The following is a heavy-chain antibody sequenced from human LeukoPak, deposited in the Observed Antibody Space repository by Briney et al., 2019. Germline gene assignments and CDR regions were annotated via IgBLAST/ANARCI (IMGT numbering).Heavy chain of an antibody. CDR1: GVSISTNY. Sequence: SETLSLTCTVSGVSISTNYWNWIRQPPGKGLEWIGHFSYSGSTNYNPSLKSRVTISVDTSKNQFSLKLNSVTAADTAVYYCARGEGCTRSSCDFDFWGQGTLVSVSS. V-gene: IGHV4-59*01. J-gene: IGHJ4*02. CDR2: FSYSGST. D-gene: IGHD2-2*01. CDR3: ARGEGCTRSSCDFDF.